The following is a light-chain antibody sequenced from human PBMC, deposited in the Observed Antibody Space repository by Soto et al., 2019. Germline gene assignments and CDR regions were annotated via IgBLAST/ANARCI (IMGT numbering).Light chain of an antibody. V-gene: IGKV3-20*01. Sequence: EIVLTQSPGTLSLSPGERATLSCRASQSISSSYLAWYQQKPGQAPRLLIYGVSSRATGIPDRFSGSGSGTDFTLTISRLEPEDLAEYYCQQYDSAPRTFGGGTKVEIK. CDR1: QSISSSY. CDR3: QQYDSAPRT. CDR2: GVS. J-gene: IGKJ4*01.